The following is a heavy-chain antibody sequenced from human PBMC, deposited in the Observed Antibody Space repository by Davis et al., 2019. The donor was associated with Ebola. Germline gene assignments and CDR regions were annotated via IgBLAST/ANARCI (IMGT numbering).Heavy chain of an antibody. CDR2: ISSSGSTI. D-gene: IGHD3-10*01. Sequence: PGGSLRLSCAASGFTFSSYEMNWVRQAPGKGLEWVSYISSSGSTIYYADSVKGRFTISRDNAKNSLYLQMNSLRAEDTAVYYCARTLLWFGELLSGWFDPWGQGTLVTVSS. J-gene: IGHJ5*02. CDR1: GFTFSSYE. V-gene: IGHV3-48*03. CDR3: ARTLLWFGELLSGWFDP.